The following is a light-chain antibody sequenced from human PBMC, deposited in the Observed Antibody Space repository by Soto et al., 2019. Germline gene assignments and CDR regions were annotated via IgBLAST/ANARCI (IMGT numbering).Light chain of an antibody. V-gene: IGKV3-20*01. J-gene: IGKJ5*01. CDR2: GAS. Sequence: EIVLTQSPGTLSLSPGERATLSCRASHSVSSSYLAWYQQKPGQAPRLLIYGASSSATGIPDRFSGSGSGTDFTLTISRLEPEEFAVYYCQQYGSSPLVTFGQGTRLEIK. CDR1: HSVSSSY. CDR3: QQYGSSPLVT.